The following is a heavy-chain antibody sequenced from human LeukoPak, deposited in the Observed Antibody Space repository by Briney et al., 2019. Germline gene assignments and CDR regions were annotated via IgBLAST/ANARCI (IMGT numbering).Heavy chain of an antibody. CDR3: ARSYGSGTQSWYFDL. J-gene: IGHJ2*01. D-gene: IGHD3-10*01. CDR2: FSYSGST. V-gene: IGHV4-59*08. CDR1: GVSISTYY. Sequence: SETLSLTCSVSGVSISTYYWIWIRQPPAKGLEWMGFFSYSGSTKYNPSLKSRVTMSVDTSKNQFSLKLSSVTAADTAVYYCARSYGSGTQSWYFDLWGRGTLVTVSS.